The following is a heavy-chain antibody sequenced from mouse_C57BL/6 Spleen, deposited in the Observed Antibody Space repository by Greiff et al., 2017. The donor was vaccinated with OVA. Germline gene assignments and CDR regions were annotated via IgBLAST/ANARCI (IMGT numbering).Heavy chain of an antibody. CDR3: TGDYSNHFDY. V-gene: IGHV1-15*01. Sequence: VKLVESGAELVRPGASVTLSCKASGYTFTDYEMHWVKQTPVHGLEWIGAIDPETGGTAYNQKFKGKAILTADKSSSTAYMELRSLTSEDSAVYYCTGDYSNHFDYWGQGTTLTVSS. CDR1: GYTFTDYE. D-gene: IGHD2-5*01. J-gene: IGHJ2*01. CDR2: IDPETGGT.